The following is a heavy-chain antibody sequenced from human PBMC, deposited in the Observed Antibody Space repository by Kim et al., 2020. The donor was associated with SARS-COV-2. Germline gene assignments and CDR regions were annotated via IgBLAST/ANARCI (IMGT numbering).Heavy chain of an antibody. V-gene: IGHV4-39*01. CDR1: GGSISSSSYY. CDR3: ARERSRITIFEPYYYYYGMDV. D-gene: IGHD3-9*01. CDR2: NYYSGST. J-gene: IGHJ6*02. Sequence: SETLSLTCTVSGGSISSSSYYWGWIRQPPGKGLEGIGSNYYSGSTYYNPSLKSRVTISLGTSKNQFSLKLSSVTAADTAVYYCARERSRITIFEPYYYYYGMDVWGQGTTVTVSS.